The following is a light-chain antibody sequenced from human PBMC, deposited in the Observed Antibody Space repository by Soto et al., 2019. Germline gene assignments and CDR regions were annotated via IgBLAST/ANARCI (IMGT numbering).Light chain of an antibody. Sequence: QSVLTQPPSASGSPGQSVTISCTGTSSDVGGYTSVSWYQQHPGKAPKLMIYEVSKRPSGVPDRFSGSKSGNTASLTVSGLQADDVSDYYCSSYAGSNNLGVFGTGTNVTDL. J-gene: IGLJ1*01. CDR3: SSYAGSNNLGV. CDR2: EVS. V-gene: IGLV2-8*01. CDR1: SSDVGGYTS.